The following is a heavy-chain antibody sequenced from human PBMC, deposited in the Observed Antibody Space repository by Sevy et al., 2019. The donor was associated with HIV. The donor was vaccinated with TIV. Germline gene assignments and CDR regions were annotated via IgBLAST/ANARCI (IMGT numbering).Heavy chain of an antibody. D-gene: IGHD2-15*01. Sequence: GGSLRLSCAASGFSFSSYAMTWVRQAPGKGLEWVSSISGSGDETNYADSVKGRFTIFRDNSKNTLYLQMKTLRAEDTAIYYCANHGIGADCSGDACYFDYWGQGILVTVSS. J-gene: IGHJ4*02. V-gene: IGHV3-23*01. CDR2: ISGSGDET. CDR1: GFSFSSYA. CDR3: ANHGIGADCSGDACYFDY.